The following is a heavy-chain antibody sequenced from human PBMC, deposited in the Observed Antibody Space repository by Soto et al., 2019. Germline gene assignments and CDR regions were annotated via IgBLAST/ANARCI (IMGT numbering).Heavy chain of an antibody. Sequence: ASVKVSCKVSGYTLTELSMHWVRQAPGKGLEWMGGFDPEDGETIYAQKFQGRVTMTEDTSTDTAYMELSSLRSEDTAVYYCATVGEHRQYSYGYYYYYYMDVWGKGTTVTVSS. CDR1: GYTLTELS. CDR3: ATVGEHRQYSYGYYYYYYMDV. V-gene: IGHV1-24*01. CDR2: FDPEDGET. D-gene: IGHD5-18*01. J-gene: IGHJ6*03.